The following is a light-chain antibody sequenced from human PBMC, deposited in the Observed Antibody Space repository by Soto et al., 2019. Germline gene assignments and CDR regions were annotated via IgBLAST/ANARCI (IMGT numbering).Light chain of an antibody. CDR3: QTYDSSLSGV. V-gene: IGLV1-40*01. Sequence: QSVLTQPPAVSGAPGQRVTISCTGSSSNIGAGYDVHWYQHLPGTVPKLLIYGITNRPSGVPDRFSGSKSVTSASLAITGLQAEDEADYYCQTYDSSLSGVFGGGTKLTVL. CDR1: SSNIGAGYD. J-gene: IGLJ3*02. CDR2: GIT.